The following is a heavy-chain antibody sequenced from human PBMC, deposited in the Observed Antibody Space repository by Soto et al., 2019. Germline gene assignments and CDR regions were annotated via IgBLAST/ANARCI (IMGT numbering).Heavy chain of an antibody. D-gene: IGHD3-22*01. V-gene: IGHV5-51*01. CDR2: IYPGDSDT. CDR3: ARSFNYYYDSSGYRSAFDF. Sequence: GESLKISCKGSGYSFTSYWIGWVRQMPGKGLEWMGIIYPGDSDTRYSPSFQGQVTISADKSISTAYLQWSSLKASDTAMYYCARSFNYYYDSSGYRSAFDFWGQGTMVTVSS. J-gene: IGHJ3*01. CDR1: GYSFTSYW.